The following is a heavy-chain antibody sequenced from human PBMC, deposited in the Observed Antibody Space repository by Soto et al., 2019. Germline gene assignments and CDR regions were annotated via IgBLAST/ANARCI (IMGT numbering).Heavy chain of an antibody. Sequence: SETLSLTCTVSGGSVSSYYWCWIRQPPGKGLEWIGYIYYSGSTNYNPSLKSRVTISVDTSKNQFSLKLSSVTAADTAVYYCARDFTDSSGPTLGMGVWGQGTTVT. V-gene: IGHV4-59*02. CDR2: IYYSGST. CDR1: GGSVSSYY. D-gene: IGHD6-19*01. CDR3: ARDFTDSSGPTLGMGV. J-gene: IGHJ6*02.